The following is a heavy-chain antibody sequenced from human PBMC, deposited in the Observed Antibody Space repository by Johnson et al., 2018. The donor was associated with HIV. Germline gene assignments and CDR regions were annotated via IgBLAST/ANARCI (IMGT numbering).Heavy chain of an antibody. Sequence: VQLVESGGGLVQPGGSLRLSCAASGFTVSSNYMSWVRQAPGKGLEWVSVIYSGDSTYYADSVKGRFTISRDNSKNTLYLQMNRLRADDTAVYYCARMTTTVSHHDGFDIWGQGTMVTVSS. J-gene: IGHJ3*02. CDR1: GFTVSSNY. D-gene: IGHD4-17*01. CDR2: IYSGDST. CDR3: ARMTTTVSHHDGFDI. V-gene: IGHV3-66*01.